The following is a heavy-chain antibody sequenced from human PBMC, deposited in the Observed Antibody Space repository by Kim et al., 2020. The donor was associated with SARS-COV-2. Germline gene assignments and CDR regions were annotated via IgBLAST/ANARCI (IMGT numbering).Heavy chain of an antibody. D-gene: IGHD4-17*01. CDR1: GGSFSGYY. J-gene: IGHJ5*02. V-gene: IGHV4-34*01. Sequence: SETLSLTCAVYGGSFSGYYWSWIRQPPGKGLEWIGEINHSGSTNYNPSLKSRVTISVDTSKNQFSLKLSSVTAADTAVYYCARASSLYGDYVPGWFDPWGQGTLVTVSS. CDR3: ARASSLYGDYVPGWFDP. CDR2: INHSGST.